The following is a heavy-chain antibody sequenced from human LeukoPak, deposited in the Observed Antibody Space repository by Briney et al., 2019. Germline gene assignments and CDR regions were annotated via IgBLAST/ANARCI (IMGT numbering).Heavy chain of an antibody. J-gene: IGHJ4*02. CDR3: ARRLRWSNFDY. CDR1: GGSISSSSYY. D-gene: IGHD4-23*01. V-gene: IGHV4-39*01. Sequence: RSETLSLTCTVSGGSISSSSYYWGWIRQPPGKGLGWIGSIYYSGSTYYNPSLKSRVTISVDTSKNQFSLKLSSVTAADTAVYYCARRLRWSNFDYWGQGTLVTVSS. CDR2: IYYSGST.